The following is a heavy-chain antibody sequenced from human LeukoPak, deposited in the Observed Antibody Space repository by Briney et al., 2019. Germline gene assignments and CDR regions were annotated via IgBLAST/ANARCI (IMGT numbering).Heavy chain of an antibody. D-gene: IGHD1-26*01. CDR2: IYHSGST. CDR3: ARFYSGSSYYFDY. V-gene: IGHV4-61*01. Sequence: PSETLSLTCTVSGGSVSSGRYYWSWIRQPPGKGLEWIGYIYHSGSTNYNPSLKSRVTISVDTSKNQFSLKLSSVTAADTAVYYCARFYSGSSYYFDYWGQGTLVTVSS. J-gene: IGHJ4*02. CDR1: GGSVSSGRYY.